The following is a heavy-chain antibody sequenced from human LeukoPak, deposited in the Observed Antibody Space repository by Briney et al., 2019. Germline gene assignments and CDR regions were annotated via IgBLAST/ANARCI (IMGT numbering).Heavy chain of an antibody. CDR3: ARGRIDKDYYHSSGYYHGGYFDY. D-gene: IGHD3-22*01. CDR1: GGSFSGYY. J-gene: IGHJ4*02. V-gene: IGHV4-34*01. Sequence: SETLSLTCAVYGGSFSGYYWSWIRQPPGKGLEWIGEINHSGSTNYNPSLKSRVTISVDTSKNQFSLKLSSVTAADTAVYYCARGRIDKDYYHSSGYYHGGYFDYWGQGTLVTVSS. CDR2: INHSGST.